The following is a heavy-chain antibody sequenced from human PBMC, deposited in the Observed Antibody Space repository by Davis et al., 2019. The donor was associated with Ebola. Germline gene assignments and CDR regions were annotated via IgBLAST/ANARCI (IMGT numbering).Heavy chain of an antibody. V-gene: IGHV1-2*04. CDR3: ARGGYCSGGSCYYFDY. J-gene: IGHJ4*02. D-gene: IGHD2-15*01. CDR1: GYTFTGYY. Sequence: ASVKVSCKASGYTFTGYYMHWVRQAPGQGLEWMGWINPNSGGTNYAQKFQGWVTMTRDTSISTAYLELSRLRSDDTAVYYCARGGYCSGGSCYYFDYWGQGTLVTVSS. CDR2: INPNSGGT.